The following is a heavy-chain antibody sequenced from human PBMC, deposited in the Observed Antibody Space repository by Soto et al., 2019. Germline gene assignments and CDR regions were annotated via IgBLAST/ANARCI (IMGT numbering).Heavy chain of an antibody. D-gene: IGHD6-19*01. CDR3: ARLPGPLVAVLYIYPLDGREAMSDVDV. V-gene: IGHV3-30-3*01. CDR2: VSFDGSNK. CDR1: GFTFNYYP. Sequence: QMQLVESGGGVVQPGGSLRLSCAASGFTFNYYPMHWVRQAPGNGLEWVAVVSFDGSNKYYADSVKGRFTITKDNSKNTLYLQMNSLRREDTAVYYFARLPGPLVAVLYIYPLDGREAMSDVDVWGQGTTVTVSS. J-gene: IGHJ6*02.